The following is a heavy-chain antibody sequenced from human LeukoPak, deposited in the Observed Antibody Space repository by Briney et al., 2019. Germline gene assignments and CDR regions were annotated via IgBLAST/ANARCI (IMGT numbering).Heavy chain of an antibody. Sequence: PGGSLRLSCAASGFTFSSYAMSWVRQAPGEGLEWVSAISGSGGSTYYADSVKGRFTISRDNSKNTLYLQMNSLRAEDTAVYYCAKWGIGYYYDSSGYYFDYWGQGTLVTVSS. CDR3: AKWGIGYYYDSSGYYFDY. D-gene: IGHD3-22*01. CDR1: GFTFSSYA. J-gene: IGHJ4*02. CDR2: ISGSGGST. V-gene: IGHV3-23*01.